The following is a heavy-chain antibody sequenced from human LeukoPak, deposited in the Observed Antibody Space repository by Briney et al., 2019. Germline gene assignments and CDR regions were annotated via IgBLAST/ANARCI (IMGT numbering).Heavy chain of an antibody. CDR2: INPNSGGT. CDR1: GYTFSGYY. CDR3: VRGGISSWSQPYFFDF. V-gene: IGHV1-2*02. Sequence: ASVKVSFKASGYTFSGYYMQWVRQAPGQGLEWMGWINPNSGGTNYAQMFQGRVTMTRDTSISTGYMEPSSLRSDDTAVYYCVRGGISSWSQPYFFDFWGQGTLVTVSS. D-gene: IGHD6-13*01. J-gene: IGHJ4*02.